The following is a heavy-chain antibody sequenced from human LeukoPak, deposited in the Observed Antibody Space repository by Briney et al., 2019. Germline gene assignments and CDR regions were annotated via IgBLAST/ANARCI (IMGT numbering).Heavy chain of an antibody. CDR3: ARGPPYYDFWSVSFDS. Sequence: SETLSLTCTVSGGSISSYYWSWIRQPPGKGLEWIGYIYYSGSTNYNPSLKSRVTISVDTSKNQFSLKLSSVTAADTAVYYCARGPPYYDFWSVSFDSWGQGTLVTVSS. D-gene: IGHD3-3*01. J-gene: IGHJ5*01. V-gene: IGHV4-59*08. CDR2: IYYSGST. CDR1: GGSISSYY.